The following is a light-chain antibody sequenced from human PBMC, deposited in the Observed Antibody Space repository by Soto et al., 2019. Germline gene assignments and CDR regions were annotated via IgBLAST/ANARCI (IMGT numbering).Light chain of an antibody. J-gene: IGLJ3*02. V-gene: IGLV1-40*01. Sequence: QSVLTQPPSVSGAPGQRVTISCTGSSSYIGAGYDVHWYQQLPGTAPKLLIYGNSNRPSGVPDRFSGSKSGTSASLAITGLQAEDEADYFCQSYDSSLSCWVFGGGTKLTVL. CDR1: SSYIGAGYD. CDR3: QSYDSSLSCWV. CDR2: GNS.